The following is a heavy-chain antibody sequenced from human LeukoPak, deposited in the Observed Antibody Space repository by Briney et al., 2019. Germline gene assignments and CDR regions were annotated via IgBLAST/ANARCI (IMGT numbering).Heavy chain of an antibody. V-gene: IGHV4-59*12. J-gene: IGHJ4*02. CDR1: GGSISSYD. CDR3: ARVSTEGYSYGHFDY. Sequence: SETLSLTCTVSGGSISSYDWSWIRQPPGKGLEWIGYIYYSGSTNYNPSLKSRVTISVDTSKNQFSLKVTSVTAADTAIYYCARVSTEGYSYGHFDYWGQGTLVTVSS. D-gene: IGHD5-18*01. CDR2: IYYSGST.